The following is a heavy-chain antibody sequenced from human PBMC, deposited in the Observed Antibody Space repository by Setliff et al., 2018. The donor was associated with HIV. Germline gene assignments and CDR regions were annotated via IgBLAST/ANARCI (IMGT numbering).Heavy chain of an antibody. J-gene: IGHJ5*02. CDR1: GDSINSGHYY. V-gene: IGHV4-39*01. CDR2: ILNGETT. Sequence: SETLSLTCTVSGDSINSGHYYWGWIRQPPGKGLEWIGNILNGETTFYNPSLKNRVTISVDTSKNQFSLRLASVTAADTAVYHCARPHSGRGGGAWFDPWGHGTLVTVS. D-gene: IGHD6-19*01. CDR3: ARPHSGRGGGAWFDP.